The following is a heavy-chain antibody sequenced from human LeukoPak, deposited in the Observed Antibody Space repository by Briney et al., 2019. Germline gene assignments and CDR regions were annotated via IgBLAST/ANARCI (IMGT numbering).Heavy chain of an antibody. D-gene: IGHD3-10*01. V-gene: IGHV4-34*01. CDR1: GGSFSGYY. Sequence: PSETLSLTCAVYGGSFSGYYWSWIRQPPGKGLEWIGEINHSGSTNYNPSLKSRVTISVDTSKNQFSLKLSSVTAADTALYYCARGEGMVRGAPRYWGQGTLVTVSS. CDR3: ARGEGMVRGAPRY. CDR2: INHSGST. J-gene: IGHJ4*02.